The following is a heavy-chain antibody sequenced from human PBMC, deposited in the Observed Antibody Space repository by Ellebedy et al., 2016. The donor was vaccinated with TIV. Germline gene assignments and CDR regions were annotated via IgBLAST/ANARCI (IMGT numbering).Heavy chain of an antibody. Sequence: ASVKVSCKASGYTFTSHYMHWVRQAPGQGLEWMGIINPSGGSTSYAQKFQGRVTMTRDTSTGTAYMELSSLRSEDTAVYYCARLDSSGFDDWFDPWGQGTLVTVSS. CDR2: INPSGGST. D-gene: IGHD3-22*01. CDR3: ARLDSSGFDDWFDP. CDR1: GYTFTSHY. V-gene: IGHV1-46*01. J-gene: IGHJ5*02.